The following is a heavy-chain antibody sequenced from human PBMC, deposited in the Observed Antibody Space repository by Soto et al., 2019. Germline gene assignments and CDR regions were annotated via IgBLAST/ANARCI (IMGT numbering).Heavy chain of an antibody. J-gene: IGHJ6*02. Sequence: QVQLVQSGAEVKKPGSSVKVSCKAPGGTFSSYAISWVRQAPGQGLEWMGGIIPIVGTAKYAQKFQGRVTITADDSTSTGYMELSSLRSEDTAVYYCARSQGGSSSLDIYYYYYYGMDVWGQGTTVTVSS. CDR1: GGTFSSYA. D-gene: IGHD2-15*01. CDR3: ARSQGGSSSLDIYYYYYYGMDV. CDR2: IIPIVGTA. V-gene: IGHV1-69*01.